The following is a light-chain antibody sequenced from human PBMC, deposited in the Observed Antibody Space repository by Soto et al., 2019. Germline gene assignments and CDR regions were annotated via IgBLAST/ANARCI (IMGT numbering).Light chain of an antibody. Sequence: QSALTQPXSVSGSPGQSXTIXCTGTSSDVGGYNYVSWYQQHPGKAPKLMIYDVSNRPSGAPNRFSGSKPGNXASLTISGLXXEGXADYYXSSYTGSSTYVFGTGXKLTXX. J-gene: IGLJ1*01. V-gene: IGLV2-14*01. CDR1: SSDVGGYNY. CDR3: SSYTGSSTYV. CDR2: DVS.